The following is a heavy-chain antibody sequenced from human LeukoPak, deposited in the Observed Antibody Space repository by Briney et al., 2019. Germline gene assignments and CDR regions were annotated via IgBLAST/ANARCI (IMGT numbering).Heavy chain of an antibody. CDR3: ARDGYNSGYLKALDY. D-gene: IGHD5-18*01. V-gene: IGHV3-30*02. J-gene: IGHJ4*02. CDR2: IQYDGSNK. Sequence: AGGSLRLSCAASGFAFSSYGIHWVRQAPGKGLEWVAFIQYDGSNKYHADSVKGRFTISRDNSKNTLYLQMSSLRAEDTAVYYCARDGYNSGYLKALDYWGQGTLLTVSS. CDR1: GFAFSSYG.